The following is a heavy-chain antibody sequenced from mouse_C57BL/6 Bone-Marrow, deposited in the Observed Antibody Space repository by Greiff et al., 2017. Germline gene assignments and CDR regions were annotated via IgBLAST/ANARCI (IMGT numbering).Heavy chain of an antibody. D-gene: IGHD2-5*01. Sequence: VQLQQSGPELVKPGASVKIPCKASGYTFTDYNMDWVKQSHGKSLEWIGDINPNNGGTISNQKFKGKATLTVDKSSSTAYMELRSLTSEDTAVYYCARDSNYGEGFAYWGQGTLVTVSA. V-gene: IGHV1-18*01. CDR1: GYTFTDYN. CDR2: INPNNGGT. CDR3: ARDSNYGEGFAY. J-gene: IGHJ3*01.